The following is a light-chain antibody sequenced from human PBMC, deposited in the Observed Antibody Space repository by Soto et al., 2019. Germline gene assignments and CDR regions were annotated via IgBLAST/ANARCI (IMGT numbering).Light chain of an antibody. CDR2: AAS. CDR3: QQSYSTPLT. Sequence: DFQMTQSPSSLSASVGYRFTITCGASQSISSSLNWYQQKPGKAPKLLIYAASSLQSGVPSRFSGSGSGTDSTLTISSLQPEDFAPYYCQQSYSTPLTFGGGTKVDIK. J-gene: IGKJ4*01. CDR1: QSISSS. V-gene: IGKV1-39*01.